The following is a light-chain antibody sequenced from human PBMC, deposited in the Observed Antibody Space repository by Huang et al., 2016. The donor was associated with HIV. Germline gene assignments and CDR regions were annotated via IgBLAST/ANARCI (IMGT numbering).Light chain of an antibody. CDR3: MQGTHWPPS. J-gene: IGKJ2*03. CDR2: KVS. CDR1: QSLVYSDGHTY. V-gene: IGKV2-30*01. Sequence: DVLMTKSPLSLPVTLGQTASISCRSNQSLVYSDGHTYLNWFQQRPGQSPRRLIYKVSSRDSGGPDRFSGSGSGTDFTLTISRMEAEDVGIYYCMQGTHWPPSSGQGTKLEIK.